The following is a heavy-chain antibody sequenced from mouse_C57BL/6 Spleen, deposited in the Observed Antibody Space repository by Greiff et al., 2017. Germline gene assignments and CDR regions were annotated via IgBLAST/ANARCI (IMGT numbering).Heavy chain of an antibody. CDR2: IDPSDSYT. CDR1: GYTFTSYW. V-gene: IGHV1-59*01. Sequence: QVQLQQPGAELVRPGTSVKLSCKASGYTFTSYWMHWVKQRPGQGLEWIGVIDPSDSYTNYNQKFKGKATLTVDTSSSTAYMQLSSLTSEDSAVYYCARGEYYYGNYLSMDYWGQGTSVTVSS. D-gene: IGHD2-1*01. J-gene: IGHJ4*01. CDR3: ARGEYYYGNYLSMDY.